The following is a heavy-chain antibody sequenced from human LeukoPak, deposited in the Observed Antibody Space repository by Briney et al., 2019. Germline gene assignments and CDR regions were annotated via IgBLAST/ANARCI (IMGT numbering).Heavy chain of an antibody. CDR1: GFTFNNYA. J-gene: IGHJ4*02. V-gene: IGHV3-23*01. CDR2: ISGSGGST. D-gene: IGHD5/OR15-5a*01. Sequence: GGSLRLSCAASGFTFNNYAMNWVRQAPGKGLEWVSGISGSGGSTYYADSVKGRFTISRDNSKNTLYLQMKNLRAEDTAVYYCAKDRWARGDQVSTADPVHYWGQGTLDSVSS. CDR3: AKDRWARGDQVSTADPVHY.